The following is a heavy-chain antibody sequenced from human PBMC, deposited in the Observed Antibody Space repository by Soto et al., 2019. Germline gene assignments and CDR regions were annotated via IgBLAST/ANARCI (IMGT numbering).Heavy chain of an antibody. J-gene: IGHJ4*02. CDR2: IYSGGST. CDR3: AKDPEVVVTAPDY. V-gene: IGHV3-53*01. D-gene: IGHD2-21*02. CDR1: GFTVSSNY. Sequence: GGSLRLSCAASGFTVSSNYMSWVRQAPGKGLEWVSVIYSGGSTYYADSVKGRFTISRDNSKNTLYLQMNSLRAEDTAVYYCAKDPEVVVTAPDYWGQGTLVTVSS.